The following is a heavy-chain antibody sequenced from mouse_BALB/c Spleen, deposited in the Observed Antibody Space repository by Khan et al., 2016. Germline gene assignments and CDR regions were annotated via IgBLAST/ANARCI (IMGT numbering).Heavy chain of an antibody. J-gene: IGHJ1*01. CDR2: IDPANGNT. CDR1: GFNIKDTY. V-gene: IGHV14-3*02. Sequence: VQLQQSGAELVKPGASVKLSCTASGFNIKDTYMHWVKQRPEQGLEWIGRIDPANGNTKYDPKFQGKATITADTSSNTAYLQLSSLTSEDTAVXYCANYGSSYGYFDVWGAGTTVTVSS. CDR3: ANYGSSYGYFDV. D-gene: IGHD1-1*01.